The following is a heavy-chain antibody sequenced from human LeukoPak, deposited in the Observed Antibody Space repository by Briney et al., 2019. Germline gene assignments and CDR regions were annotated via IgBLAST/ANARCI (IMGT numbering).Heavy chain of an antibody. D-gene: IGHD1-26*01. CDR1: GYSLTELS. J-gene: IGHJ4*02. Sequence: GASVKVSCKVSGYSLTELSMHWVRQAPGKGLEWMGGFDPEDGETIYAQKFQGRVTMTEDTSTDTAYMELSSLRSEDTAVYYCATDHVVGATGEFDYWGQGTLVTVSS. CDR2: FDPEDGET. V-gene: IGHV1-24*01. CDR3: ATDHVVGATGEFDY.